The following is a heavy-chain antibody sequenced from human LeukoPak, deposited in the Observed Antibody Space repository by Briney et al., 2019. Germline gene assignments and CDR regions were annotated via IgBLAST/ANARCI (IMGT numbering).Heavy chain of an antibody. D-gene: IGHD3-22*01. CDR3: ARGDYYDSSEGDY. J-gene: IGHJ4*02. V-gene: IGHV3-30-3*01. CDR1: GFTFSSYA. CDR2: ISYDGSNK. Sequence: GGSLRLSCAASGFTFSSYAMHWVRQAPGKGLEWVAVISYDGSNKYYADSVKGRFTISRDNSKNTLYLQMNSLRAEDTAVYYCARGDYYDSSEGDYWGQGTLVTVSS.